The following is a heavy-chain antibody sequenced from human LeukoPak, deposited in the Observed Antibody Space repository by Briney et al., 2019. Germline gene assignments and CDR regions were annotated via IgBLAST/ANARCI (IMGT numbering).Heavy chain of an antibody. J-gene: IGHJ3*02. V-gene: IGHV3-20*04. CDR3: AITWRLRRPGGFDI. Sequence: GGSLRLSCAASGFTPEDYGMSWVREVPGKGLEWVSAINWIGGSTDDADSVKGRFTISRVNAKNSLYLQMNSLRAEDTAFYYCAITWRLRRPGGFDIWGQGTMVTVSS. CDR1: GFTPEDYG. D-gene: IGHD4-17*01. CDR2: INWIGGST.